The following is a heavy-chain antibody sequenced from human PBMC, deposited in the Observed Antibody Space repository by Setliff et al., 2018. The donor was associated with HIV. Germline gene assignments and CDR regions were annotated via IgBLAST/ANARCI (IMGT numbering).Heavy chain of an antibody. J-gene: IGHJ6*03. D-gene: IGHD5-18*01. V-gene: IGHV3-48*03. CDR3: ARDDSHRGYSHGYMVYYYYYYMDV. CDR2: ISGSDGTV. CDR1: GFKFGDFE. Sequence: GGSLRLSCAASGFKFGDFEMNWVRQAPGKGLEWISYISGSDGTVFYADSVRGRFTVSRDNADNSLFLHMNNLRADDTAIYYCARDDSHRGYSHGYMVYYYYYYMDVWGKGTTVTVSS.